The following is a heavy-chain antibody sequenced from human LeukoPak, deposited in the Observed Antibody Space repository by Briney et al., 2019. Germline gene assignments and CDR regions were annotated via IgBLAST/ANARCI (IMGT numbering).Heavy chain of an antibody. J-gene: IGHJ5*02. CDR3: ARELQLWSPGTDNWFDP. V-gene: IGHV4-30-4*01. D-gene: IGHD5-18*01. CDR2: IYYSGST. Sequence: SETLSLTCTVSGGSISSGDYYWSWIRQPPGKGLEWIGYIYYSGSTYYNPSLKSRVTISVDTSKNQFSLKLSSVTAADTAVYYCARELQLWSPGTDNWFDPWGQGTLVTVSS. CDR1: GGSISSGDYY.